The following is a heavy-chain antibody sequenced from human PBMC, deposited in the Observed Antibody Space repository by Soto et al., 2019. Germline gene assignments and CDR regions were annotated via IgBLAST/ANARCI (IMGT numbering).Heavy chain of an antibody. CDR2: ISAYNGNT. CDR1: GYTFTSYG. Sequence: QVPLVQSGAEVKKPGASVKVSCKASGYTFTSYGISWVRQAPGQGLEWMGWISAYNGNTNYAQKLQGRVTMTTDTSTSTAYMELRSLRSDDTAVYYCARVEADIVATILAGMDVWGQGTTVTVSS. D-gene: IGHD5-12*01. V-gene: IGHV1-18*01. CDR3: ARVEADIVATILAGMDV. J-gene: IGHJ6*02.